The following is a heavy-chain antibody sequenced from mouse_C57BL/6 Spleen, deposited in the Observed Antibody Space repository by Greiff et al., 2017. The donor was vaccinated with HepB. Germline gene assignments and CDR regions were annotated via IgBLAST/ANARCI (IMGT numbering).Heavy chain of an antibody. CDR1: GYSITSGYY. CDR2: ISYDGSN. Sequence: EVKLQESGPGLVKPSQSLSLTCSVTGYSITSGYYWNWMRQFPGNKLEWMGYISYDGSNNYNPSLKNRISITRDTSKNQFFLKLNSVTTEDTATYYCARDKKDFDYWGQGTTLTVSS. CDR3: ARDKKDFDY. V-gene: IGHV3-6*01. J-gene: IGHJ2*01.